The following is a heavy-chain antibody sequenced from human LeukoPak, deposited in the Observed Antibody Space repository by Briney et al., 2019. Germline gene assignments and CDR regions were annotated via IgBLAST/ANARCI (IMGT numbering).Heavy chain of an antibody. CDR1: GFTFSNYA. Sequence: PGGSLRLSCAASGFTFSNYAMAWVRQAPGNGPEWVSGISGAGTSTYYPDSVKGRFTISRDNSKNTLYLQMNSLRAEDTAVYYCAKRWELLDYWGQGTLVTVSS. D-gene: IGHD1-26*01. V-gene: IGHV3-23*01. CDR2: ISGAGTST. CDR3: AKRWELLDY. J-gene: IGHJ4*02.